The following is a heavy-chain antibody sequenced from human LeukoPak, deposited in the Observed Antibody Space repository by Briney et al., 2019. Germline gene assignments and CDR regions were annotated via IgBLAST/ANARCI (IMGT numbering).Heavy chain of an antibody. CDR3: ARESHTSGWFHFGPHPAYYFDY. V-gene: IGHV6-1*01. J-gene: IGHJ4*02. D-gene: IGHD6-19*01. Sequence: SQTLSLTCAISGDSVSSTSAAWNWIRPSPSRGLEWLGRTSLRSQRNNDYAVSVKSRITIDPDTSKNQFSLQLKSVTPEDTALYYCARESHTSGWFHFGPHPAYYFDYWGQGALVTVSS. CDR2: TSLRSQRNN. CDR1: GDSVSSTSAA.